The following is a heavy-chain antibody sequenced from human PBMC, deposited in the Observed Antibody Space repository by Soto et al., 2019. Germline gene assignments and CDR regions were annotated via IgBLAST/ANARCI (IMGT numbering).Heavy chain of an antibody. V-gene: IGHV4-59*02. CDR1: GDSVTSYY. CDR2: IYYNGNT. J-gene: IGHJ5*02. Sequence: QVQLQESGPGLVKPSETLSLTCTVSGDSVTSYYWSWIRQPPGKGLEWIGYIYYNGNTNYNPSLKRRVIISRETSKNHFSLKLRSVTAADTAVYYCARDSGRYYDSGSYNGFDTWGQGTLVTVSS. D-gene: IGHD3-10*01. CDR3: ARDSGRYYDSGSYNGFDT.